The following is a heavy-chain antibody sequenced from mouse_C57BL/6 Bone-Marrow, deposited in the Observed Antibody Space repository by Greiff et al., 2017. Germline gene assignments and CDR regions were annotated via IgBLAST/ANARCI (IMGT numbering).Heavy chain of an antibody. CDR1: GYTFTSYW. D-gene: IGHD2-4*01. CDR3: ARNYDYDVEFAY. J-gene: IGHJ3*01. CDR2: IDPSDSYT. Sequence: VHLVESGAELVMPGASVTLSCKASGYTFTSYWMHWVKQRPGQGLEWIGEIDPSDSYTNYNPNFKGKSTLTVDKSSSTAYMQLSSLTSEDSAVYYCARNYDYDVEFAYWGQGTLVTVSA. V-gene: IGHV1-69*01.